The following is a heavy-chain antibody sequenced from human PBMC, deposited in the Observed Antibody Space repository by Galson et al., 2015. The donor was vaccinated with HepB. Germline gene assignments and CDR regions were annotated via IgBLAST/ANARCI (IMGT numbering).Heavy chain of an antibody. J-gene: IGHJ4*02. CDR2: ISSSSSFI. D-gene: IGHD6-19*01. CDR3: ARGPERQQWRVRTIEY. CDR1: GFTFSAHS. V-gene: IGHV3-21*01. Sequence: SLRLSCAASGFTFSAHSMNWVRQAPGKGLEWVSSISSSSSFIYYADSVRGRFTISRDNAKNSLYLQMNSLRAEDTAVYYCARGPERQQWRVRTIEYWGQGTLVTVSS.